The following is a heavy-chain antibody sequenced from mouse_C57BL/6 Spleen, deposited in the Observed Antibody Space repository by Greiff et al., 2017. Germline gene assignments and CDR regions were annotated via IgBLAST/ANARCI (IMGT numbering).Heavy chain of an antibody. Sequence: ESGPGLVAPSQSLSITCTVSGFSLTSYGVSWVRQPPGKGLEWLGVIWGDGSTNYHSALISRLSISKDNPKSQVFLKLNSLQTDDTATYCCGKGEGLRQYFDVWGTGTTVTVSS. CDR3: GKGEGLRQYFDV. CDR2: IWGDGST. V-gene: IGHV2-3*01. D-gene: IGHD2-4*01. CDR1: GFSLTSYG. J-gene: IGHJ1*03.